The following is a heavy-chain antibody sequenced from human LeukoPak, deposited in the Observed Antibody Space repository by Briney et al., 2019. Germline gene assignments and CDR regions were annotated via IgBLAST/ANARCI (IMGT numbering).Heavy chain of an antibody. CDR2: INPSGGST. V-gene: IGHV1-46*01. J-gene: IGHJ4*02. CDR1: GHTFTSYY. D-gene: IGHD3-22*01. Sequence: ASVKVSCKASGHTFTSYYMHWVRQAPGQGLEWMGIINPSGGSTSYAQKFQGRVTMTRDTSTSTVYMELSSLRSEDTAVYYCARDGDSSGYYYFGNDYWGQGTLVTVSS. CDR3: ARDGDSSGYYYFGNDY.